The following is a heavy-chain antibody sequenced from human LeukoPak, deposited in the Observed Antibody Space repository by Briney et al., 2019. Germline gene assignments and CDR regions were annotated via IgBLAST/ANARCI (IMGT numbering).Heavy chain of an antibody. D-gene: IGHD3-10*01. CDR2: IYYSGST. CDR3: ARDPSYYGSGSYIDY. V-gene: IGHV4-39*07. J-gene: IGHJ4*02. CDR1: GGSISSSSYY. Sequence: SETLSLTCTVSGGSISSSSYYWGWIRQPPGKGLEWIGSIYYSGSTYYNPSLKSRVTISVDTSKNQFSLKLSSVTAADTAVYYCARDPSYYGSGSYIDYWGQGTLVTVSS.